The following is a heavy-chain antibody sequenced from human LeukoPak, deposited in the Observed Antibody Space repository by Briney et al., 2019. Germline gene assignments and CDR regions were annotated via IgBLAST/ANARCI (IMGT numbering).Heavy chain of an antibody. CDR2: IFPKTGAT. CDR3: ARTGVGSGLTY. D-gene: IGHD3-22*01. Sequence: ASVKVSCKASGYTFTDYHIYWLRQAPGQGLEWMAWIFPKTGATTYAREFQGRVTLTSDTSIRTAYMDLRALTSDDTAVYFCARTGVGSGLTYWGQGTQITVS. J-gene: IGHJ4*02. CDR1: GYTFTDYH. V-gene: IGHV1-2*02.